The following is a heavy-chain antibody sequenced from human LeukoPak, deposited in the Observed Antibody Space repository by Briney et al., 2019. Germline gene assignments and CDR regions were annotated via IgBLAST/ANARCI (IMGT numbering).Heavy chain of an antibody. J-gene: IGHJ5*02. V-gene: IGHV4-59*01. CDR3: ARVFRGAVTSNWFDP. D-gene: IGHD4-17*01. CDR2: ISDSGST. CDR1: GGSINGYY. Sequence: PSETLSLTCTVSGGSINGYYWTWIRQPPGKRLEWIGYISDSGSTNYNPSPKSRVTISVDSSNTEFSLRLNSVTAADTAVYYCARVFRGAVTSNWFDPWGQGTLVTVSS.